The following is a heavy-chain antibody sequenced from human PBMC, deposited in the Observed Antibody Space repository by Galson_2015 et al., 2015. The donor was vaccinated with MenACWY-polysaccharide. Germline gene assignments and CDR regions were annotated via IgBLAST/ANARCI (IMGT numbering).Heavy chain of an antibody. V-gene: IGHV3-11*01. D-gene: IGHD2-2*01. Sequence: SLRLSCAGSGFTFHEFYMSWLRQAPGKGLEWISYISSSGSNKKYADSVKGRFTISRDNAKNPLYLQMHSLRIEDTAVYYCAKGDILEPAAIIAGSWGQGALISVSS. J-gene: IGHJ4*02. CDR1: GFTFHEFY. CDR3: AKGDILEPAAIIAGS. CDR2: ISSSGSNK.